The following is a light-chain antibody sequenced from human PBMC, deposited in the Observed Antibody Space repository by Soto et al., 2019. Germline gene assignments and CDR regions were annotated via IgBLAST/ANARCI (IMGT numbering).Light chain of an antibody. CDR2: SNN. J-gene: IGLJ1*01. V-gene: IGLV1-44*01. CDR1: SSNIGSNT. CDR3: AAWDDSLNGGYV. Sequence: VLTQPPSASGTPGQRVTISCSGSSSNIGSNTVNWYQQLPGTAPKLLIYSNNQRPSGVPDRFSGSKSGTSASLAISGLQSEDEADYYCAAWDDSLNGGYVFGTGTKLTVL.